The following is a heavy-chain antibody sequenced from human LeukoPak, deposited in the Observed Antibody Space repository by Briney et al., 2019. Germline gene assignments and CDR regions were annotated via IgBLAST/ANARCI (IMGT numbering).Heavy chain of an antibody. CDR1: GFTFNNAW. CDR2: IKSKTDGGTT. CDR3: TTEGGWSFYFDY. D-gene: IGHD2-15*01. Sequence: GGSLRLSCAASGFTFNNAWMSWVRQAPGKGLEWVGRIKSKTDGGTTDYAAPVKGRFTISRDASKNTLYLQMNSLKAEDTAVYYCTTEGGWSFYFDYGGRGTLVTVSS. J-gene: IGHJ4*02. V-gene: IGHV3-15*01.